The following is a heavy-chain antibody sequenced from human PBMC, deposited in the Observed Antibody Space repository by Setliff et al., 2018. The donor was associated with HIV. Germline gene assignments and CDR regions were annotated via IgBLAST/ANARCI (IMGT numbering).Heavy chain of an antibody. CDR2: IYHSGST. D-gene: IGHD3-22*01. Sequence: SETLSLTCAVSGGSISSNWWSWVRQSPGKGLEWIGEIYHSGSTHYNPSLQSRVTISVDKSKSQFSLKLNSVTAADTAVYYCGGNGYYSTDYWGQGTLVTVSS. V-gene: IGHV4-4*02. CDR3: GGNGYYSTDY. CDR1: GGSISSNW. J-gene: IGHJ4*02.